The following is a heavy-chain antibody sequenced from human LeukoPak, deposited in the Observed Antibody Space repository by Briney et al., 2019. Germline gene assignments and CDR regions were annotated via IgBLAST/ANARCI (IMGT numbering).Heavy chain of an antibody. CDR1: GGSFSGYY. J-gene: IGHJ4*02. D-gene: IGHD5-24*01. CDR2: INHSGST. Sequence: SETLSLTCAVYGGSFSGYYWSWIRQPPGKGLEWIGEINHSGSTNYNPSLKSRVTISVDTSKNQFSLKLSSVTAAETAVYYCARYRKQLTPFDYWGQGTLVTVSS. V-gene: IGHV4-34*01. CDR3: ARYRKQLTPFDY.